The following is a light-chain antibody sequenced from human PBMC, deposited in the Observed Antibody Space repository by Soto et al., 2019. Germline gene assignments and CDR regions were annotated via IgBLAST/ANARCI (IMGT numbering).Light chain of an antibody. CDR1: QSVSNNY. CDR3: QQYGSSGT. CDR2: GAS. Sequence: EILLTQSPCTLPLPPGERATLSCRASQSVSNNYLAWYQQKPGHAPSLLIYGASNRATGIPDRFSGSGSGTDFTLTISRLEPEDFAVYYCQQYGSSGTFGQGTKVDIK. J-gene: IGKJ1*01. V-gene: IGKV3-20*01.